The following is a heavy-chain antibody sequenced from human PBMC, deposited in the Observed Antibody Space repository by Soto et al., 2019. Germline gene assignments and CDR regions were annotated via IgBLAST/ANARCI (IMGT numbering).Heavy chain of an antibody. V-gene: IGHV3-33*01. J-gene: IGHJ6*02. Sequence: GGSLRLSCAASGFTFSSYGMHWVRQAPGRGLEWVAVIWYDGSNKYYADSVKGRFTISRDNSKNTLYLQMNSLRAEDTAVYYCARDGVRGSSPRYYYYGMDVWGQGTTVTVSS. CDR2: IWYDGSNK. D-gene: IGHD6-13*01. CDR1: GFTFSSYG. CDR3: ARDGVRGSSPRYYYYGMDV.